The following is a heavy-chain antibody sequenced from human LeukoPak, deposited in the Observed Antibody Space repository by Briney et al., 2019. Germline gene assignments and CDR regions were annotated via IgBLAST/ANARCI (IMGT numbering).Heavy chain of an antibody. V-gene: IGHV1-8*02. CDR2: MNPNSGNT. J-gene: IGHJ4*02. D-gene: IGHD5/OR15-5a*01. Sequence: GASVKVSCKASGYTFTSYGISWVRQAPGQGLEWMGWMNPNSGNTGYAQKFQGRVTMTRNTSISTAYMELSSLRSEDTAVYYRARESLVSPTDYWGQGTLVTVSS. CDR3: ARESLVSPTDY. CDR1: GYTFTSYG.